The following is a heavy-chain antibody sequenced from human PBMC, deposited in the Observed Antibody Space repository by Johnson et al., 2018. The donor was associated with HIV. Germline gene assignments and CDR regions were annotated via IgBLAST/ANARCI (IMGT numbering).Heavy chain of an antibody. D-gene: IGHD7-27*01. V-gene: IGHV3-20*04. J-gene: IGHJ3*02. CDR2: INWNGGSS. CDR3: ARAPGAGDAFDT. Sequence: VQLVESGGGVVRPGGSLRLSCAASGFTFDDYGMSWVRQAPGKGLEWVSGINWNGGSSGYADFVKGRFTISKDNAKNSLYLQMNSLRAEDTAVYYCARAPGAGDAFDTWGQGTMVTVSS. CDR1: GFTFDDYG.